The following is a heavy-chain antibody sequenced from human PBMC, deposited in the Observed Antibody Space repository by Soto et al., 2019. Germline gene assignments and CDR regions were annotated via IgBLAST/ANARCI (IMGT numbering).Heavy chain of an antibody. CDR1: GFAFSSYA. J-gene: IGHJ5*02. CDR3: AKRSWNTSQEYYWFDP. D-gene: IGHD2-2*01. Sequence: EVPLLESGGNLVQPGGSLRLSCAASGFAFSSYAMTWVRQAPGMGLEWVSAIVDSGDRTYYADSVKGRFTISRDNSKNTLYLQMNSLRAEDTAVYYCAKRSWNTSQEYYWFDPWGQGTLVSVSS. CDR2: IVDSGDRT. V-gene: IGHV3-23*01.